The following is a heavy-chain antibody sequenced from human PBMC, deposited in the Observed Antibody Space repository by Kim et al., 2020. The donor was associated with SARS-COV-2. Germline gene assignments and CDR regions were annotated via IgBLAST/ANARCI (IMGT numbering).Heavy chain of an antibody. CDR3: ARGPMRAWFDP. CDR2: INHSGST. J-gene: IGHJ5*02. Sequence: SETLSLTCAVYGGSFSGYSWSWIRQPPGKGLEWIGEINHSGSTNYSPSLKSRVTISVDTSKNQFSLKLNSVTAADTAVYYCARGPMRAWFDPWGQGTLVT. V-gene: IGHV4-34*01. CDR1: GGSFSGYS.